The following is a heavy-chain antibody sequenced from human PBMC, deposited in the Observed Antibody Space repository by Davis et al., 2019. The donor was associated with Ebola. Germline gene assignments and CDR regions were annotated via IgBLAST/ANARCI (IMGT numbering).Heavy chain of an antibody. CDR3: ARQAYYDFWSGYYDGMDV. Sequence: GESLTISCKGSGYSFTSYWIGWVRQMPGKGLEWMGIIYPGDSDTRYSPSFQGQVTISADKSISTAYLQWSSLKASDTAMYYCARQAYYDFWSGYYDGMDVWGQGTTVTVSS. J-gene: IGHJ6*02. CDR2: IYPGDSDT. CDR1: GYSFTSYW. D-gene: IGHD3-3*01. V-gene: IGHV5-51*01.